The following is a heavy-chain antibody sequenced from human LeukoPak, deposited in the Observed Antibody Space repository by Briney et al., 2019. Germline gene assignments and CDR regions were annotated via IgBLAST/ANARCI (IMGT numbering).Heavy chain of an antibody. J-gene: IGHJ6*02. CDR1: GGSISYYY. V-gene: IGHV4-59*03. CDR3: GTTNYNPSLKSRVTISVDTSKNQFSLQLRSVTAADTAVYYCAREDPQTRVPEGMDV. D-gene: IGHD3-10*01. CDR2: VYYSGTT. Sequence: SETLSLTCTVSGGSISYYYWSWVRQTPGKGVEGSGYVYYSGTTNYNPSIKSRVNIPLEKSKSKLYRTWRCIHAADTAVYYSGTTNYNPSLKSRVTISVDTSKNQFSLQLRSVTAADTAVYYCAREDPQTRVPEGMDVWGQGTTVTVSS.